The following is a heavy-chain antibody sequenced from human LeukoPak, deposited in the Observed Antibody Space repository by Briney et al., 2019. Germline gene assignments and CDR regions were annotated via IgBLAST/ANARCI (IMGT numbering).Heavy chain of an antibody. Sequence: SETLSLTCTVSGGSISSGGYYWSWIRQPPGKGLEWIGYIYHSGSTYYNPSLKSRVTISVDRSKNQFSLKLSSVTAADTAVYYCARDPVRRSNWYFDLWGRGTLVTASS. V-gene: IGHV4-30-2*01. J-gene: IGHJ2*01. CDR1: GGSISSGGYY. D-gene: IGHD6-25*01. CDR2: IYHSGST. CDR3: ARDPVRRSNWYFDL.